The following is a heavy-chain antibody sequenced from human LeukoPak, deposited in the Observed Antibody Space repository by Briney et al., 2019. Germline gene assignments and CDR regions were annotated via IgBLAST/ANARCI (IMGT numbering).Heavy chain of an antibody. CDR3: AKGVWGSPRTYYYYMDV. J-gene: IGHJ6*03. Sequence: PGGSLRLSCAASGFTFSSYGMHWVRQAPGKGLEWVAVISYDGSNKYYADSVKGRFTISRDNSKNTLYLQMSSLRAEDTAVYYCAKGVWGSPRTYYYYMDVWGKGTTVTVSS. CDR1: GFTFSSYG. D-gene: IGHD3-16*01. CDR2: ISYDGSNK. V-gene: IGHV3-30*18.